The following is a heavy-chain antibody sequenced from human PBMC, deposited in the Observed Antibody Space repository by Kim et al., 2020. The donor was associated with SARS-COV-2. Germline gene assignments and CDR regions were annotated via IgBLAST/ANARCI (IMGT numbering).Heavy chain of an antibody. V-gene: IGHV4-61*01. J-gene: IGHJ2*01. D-gene: IGHD1-7*01. CDR1: GDSVSSGSYY. Sequence: SETLSLTCTVSGDSVSSGSYYWNWIRQPPGKGLEWIGFIYYTGSTKYNPSLKSRVTMSVDTSKNQFSLNLSSVTAADTAVYYCARDGTDRGTYYYFDLWGRGTLVSISS. CDR3: ARDGTDRGTYYYFDL. CDR2: IYYTGST.